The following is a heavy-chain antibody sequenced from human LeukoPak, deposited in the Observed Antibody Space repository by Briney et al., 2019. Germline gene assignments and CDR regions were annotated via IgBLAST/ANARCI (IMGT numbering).Heavy chain of an antibody. CDR2: IYYSGST. V-gene: IGHV4-59*01. J-gene: IGHJ4*02. CDR1: GGSISSYY. D-gene: IGHD3-3*01. CDR3: ASQYDFWSGYSNY. Sequence: PSETLSLTCTVSGGSISSYYWSWIRQPPGKGLEWFGYIYYSGSTNYNPSLKSRVTISVDTSKNQFSLKLSSVTAADTAVYYCASQYDFWSGYSNYWGQGTVVTVSS.